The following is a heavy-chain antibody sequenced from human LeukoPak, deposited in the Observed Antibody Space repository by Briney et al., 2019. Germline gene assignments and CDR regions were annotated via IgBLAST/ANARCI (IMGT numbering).Heavy chain of an antibody. CDR1: GFTVSSNY. D-gene: IGHD4-23*01. Sequence: GGSLRLSCAASGFTVSSNYMSWVRQAPGKGLEWVSVNYSGGSTYYADSVKGRFTISRDNSKNTLYLQMHSLRAEDTAVYYCARDLSLGYGGNLRYYYGMDVWGQGTTVTVSS. J-gene: IGHJ6*02. CDR3: ARDLSLGYGGNLRYYYGMDV. CDR2: NYSGGST. V-gene: IGHV3-53*01.